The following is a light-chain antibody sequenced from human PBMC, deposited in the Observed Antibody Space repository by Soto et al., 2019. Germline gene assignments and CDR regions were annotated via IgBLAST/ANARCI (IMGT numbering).Light chain of an antibody. Sequence: DIQMTQSPSSLSASVGDRVTITCRASQSISSYLNWFQQKPGRAPQLLISAASSLQSGVPSRFSGSGSGTDFTLTISSLQPEDCATYYCQQSYNTPYTFGQGTKLEIK. CDR1: QSISSY. CDR3: QQSYNTPYT. J-gene: IGKJ2*01. CDR2: AAS. V-gene: IGKV1-39*01.